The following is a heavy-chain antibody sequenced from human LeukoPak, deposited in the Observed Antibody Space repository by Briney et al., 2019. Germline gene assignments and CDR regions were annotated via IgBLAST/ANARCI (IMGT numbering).Heavy chain of an antibody. CDR1: GFTLSDHY. V-gene: IGHV3-72*01. J-gene: IGHJ4*02. CDR2: SRNKANSYTT. CDR3: ARIGRNSYLDY. Sequence: GGSLRLSCAASGFTLSDHYIDWVRKAPGKGLEWVGRSRNKANSYTTEYAASVKGRFTISRDDSKNSLYLQMNSLKTEDTAVYYCARIGRNSYLDYWGQGTLVTVSS. D-gene: IGHD4-23*01.